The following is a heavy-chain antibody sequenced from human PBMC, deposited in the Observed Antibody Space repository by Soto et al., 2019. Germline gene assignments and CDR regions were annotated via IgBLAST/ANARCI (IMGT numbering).Heavy chain of an antibody. J-gene: IGHJ6*02. CDR2: IYHSGSS. V-gene: IGHV4-38-2*02. CDR1: ASSISLYY. Sequence: QVHLQESGPGLVKPSETVSLTCTIGASSISLYYWGWVRQPPGKGLEWIGSIYHSGSSYYNPSLKSRVRLSLETSRGQLSLNLTSVTAADTAVYYCARDDDAAGMDVWGQGTTVIVSS. D-gene: IGHD1-1*01. CDR3: ARDDDAAGMDV.